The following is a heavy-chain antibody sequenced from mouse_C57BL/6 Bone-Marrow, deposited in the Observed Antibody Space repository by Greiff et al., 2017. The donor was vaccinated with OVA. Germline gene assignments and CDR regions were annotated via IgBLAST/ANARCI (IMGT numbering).Heavy chain of an antibody. CDR3: ARQPWYFDV. Sequence: EVNVVESGGDLVKPGGSLKLSCAASGYTFSSYGMSWVRQTPDQRLEWVATIYSGGSYTYYPDSVKGRFTITRDNAKNTLYLQMSSLKAEDTAMYYCARQPWYFDVWGTETTVTVSS. CDR1: GYTFSSYG. V-gene: IGHV5-6*01. J-gene: IGHJ1*03. CDR2: IYSGGSYT.